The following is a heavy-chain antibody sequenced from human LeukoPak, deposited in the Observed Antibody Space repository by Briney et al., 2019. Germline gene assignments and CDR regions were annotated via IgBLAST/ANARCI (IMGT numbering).Heavy chain of an antibody. V-gene: IGHV3-48*03. CDR3: ARMGGDFWSSNQTYYYYGMDV. D-gene: IGHD3-3*01. CDR2: ISSSGSTI. CDR1: GFTFSSYE. J-gene: IGHJ6*02. Sequence: PGGSLRLSCAASGFTFSSYEMNWVRQAPGKGLEWVSYISSSGSTIYYADSVKGRFTISRDNAKNSLYLQMNSLRAEDTAVYYCARMGGDFWSSNQTYYYYGMDVWGQGTTVTVSS.